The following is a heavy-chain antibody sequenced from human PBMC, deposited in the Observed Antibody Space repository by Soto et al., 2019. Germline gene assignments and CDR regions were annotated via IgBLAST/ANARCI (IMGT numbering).Heavy chain of an antibody. V-gene: IGHV4-59*08. CDR1: GGPMNSYY. CDR2: IYYTGST. J-gene: IGHJ6*02. CDR3: ATLAPHYYFGMDV. Sequence: SETLSLTGTVSGGPMNSYYWSWFRQPPGKGLEWIGYIYYTGSTNYNPSLKTRVTVSLDTSKNQFSMKLTSVTAADTAVYFCATLAPHYYFGMDVWGQGTTVTVSS. D-gene: IGHD3-16*01.